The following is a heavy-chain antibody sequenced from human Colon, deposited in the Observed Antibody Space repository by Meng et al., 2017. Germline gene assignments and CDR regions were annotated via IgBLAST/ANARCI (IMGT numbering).Heavy chain of an antibody. CDR3: AREGDTAMVLGD. J-gene: IGHJ4*02. CDR1: GGSFSGYY. CDR2: INHSGST. Sequence: GSLRLSCAVYGGSFSGYYWSWIRQPPGKGLEWIGEINHSGSTNYNPSLKSRVTISVDTSKNQFSLKLSSVTAADTAAYYCAREGDTAMVLGDWGQGTLVTVSS. V-gene: IGHV4-34*01. D-gene: IGHD5-18*01.